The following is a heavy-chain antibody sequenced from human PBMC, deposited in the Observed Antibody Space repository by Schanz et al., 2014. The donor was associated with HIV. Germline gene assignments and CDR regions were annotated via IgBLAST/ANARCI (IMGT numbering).Heavy chain of an antibody. V-gene: IGHV3-20*04. CDR1: GFTFKDYA. J-gene: IGHJ6*02. D-gene: IGHD3-16*01. CDR2: ISWNSGSI. Sequence: EVQLVESGGGVVQPGGSLRLSCAASGFTFKDYAMSWVRQAPGKGLEWVSGISWNSGSIGYAESVKGRFTISRDNSKNTLFLQMNSLRGEDTAVYYCARVANWDYYGMDVWGRGTTVTVSS. CDR3: ARVANWDYYGMDV.